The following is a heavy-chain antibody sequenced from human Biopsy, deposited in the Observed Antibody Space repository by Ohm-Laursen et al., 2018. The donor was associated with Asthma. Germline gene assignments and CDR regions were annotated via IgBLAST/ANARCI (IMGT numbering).Heavy chain of an antibody. Sequence: ETLSLTCTVSGVSIRSYYWTWIRQPPGKGLEWIGNIYYSGSTYSNPSLKSRVTISVDTSKKQISLRLSSVIAADTAVYYCAGFCSGGNCPDHWGQGTLVTVSS. D-gene: IGHD2-15*01. CDR3: AGFCSGGNCPDH. CDR1: GVSIRSYY. J-gene: IGHJ4*02. CDR2: IYYSGST. V-gene: IGHV4-59*01.